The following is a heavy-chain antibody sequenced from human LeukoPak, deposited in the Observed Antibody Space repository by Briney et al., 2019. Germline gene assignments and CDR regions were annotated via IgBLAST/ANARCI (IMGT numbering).Heavy chain of an antibody. CDR3: GRGWAVDF. J-gene: IGHJ4*02. CDR2: IKQDGSDE. D-gene: IGHD5-24*01. V-gene: IGHV3-7*01. Sequence: GGSLRLSCAVSGLTFSSYWMSWVRQAPGKGLEWVASIKQDGSDEYYVDSVKARFTISRDNTKNSLYLQMNGLRADDTAVYYCGRGWAVDFWGQGTLVTVSS. CDR1: GLTFSSYW.